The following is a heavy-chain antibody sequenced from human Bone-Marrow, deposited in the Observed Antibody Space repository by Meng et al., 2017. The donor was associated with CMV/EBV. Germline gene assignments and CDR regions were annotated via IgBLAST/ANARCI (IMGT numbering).Heavy chain of an antibody. CDR3: ARDRVVVPAAHGDYYYGMDV. Sequence: ASVKVSCKASGYTFTSYGISWVRQAPGQGLEWMGWISAYNGNTNYAQKLQGRVTMTTDTSTSTAYMELRSLRSDDTAVYYCARDRVVVPAAHGDYYYGMDVWGQGTTVTASS. J-gene: IGHJ6*02. CDR1: GYTFTSYG. CDR2: ISAYNGNT. D-gene: IGHD2-2*01. V-gene: IGHV1-18*01.